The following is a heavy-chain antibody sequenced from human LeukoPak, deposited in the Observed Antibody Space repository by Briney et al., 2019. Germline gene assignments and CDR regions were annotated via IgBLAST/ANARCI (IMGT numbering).Heavy chain of an antibody. CDR1: GFTFSSYA. Sequence: GGSLRLSCPASGFTFSSYAMSWVRQAPGKGLEWLSAISGSGGGTYYADSVKGRFTISRDNSKNTLYLQMNSLRAEDTAVYYCAKATSRMTTVTSPLGYWGQGTLVTVSS. D-gene: IGHD4-17*01. J-gene: IGHJ4*02. V-gene: IGHV3-23*01. CDR3: AKATSRMTTVTSPLGY. CDR2: ISGSGGGT.